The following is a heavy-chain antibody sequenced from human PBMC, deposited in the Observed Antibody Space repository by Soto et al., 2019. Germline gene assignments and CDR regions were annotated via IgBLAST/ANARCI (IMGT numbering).Heavy chain of an antibody. CDR3: ARLQSSGGSHIDY. V-gene: IGHV4-59*08. Sequence: SETLSLTCTVSGGSISGYYWSWIRQPPGKGLEWIGYSHYSGSTNYNPSLKSRVTISVDTSKNQFSLKLSSVTAADTAEYYCARLQSSGGSHIDYGGQGPLVTVS. CDR1: GGSISGYY. CDR2: SHYSGST. D-gene: IGHD6-19*01. J-gene: IGHJ4*02.